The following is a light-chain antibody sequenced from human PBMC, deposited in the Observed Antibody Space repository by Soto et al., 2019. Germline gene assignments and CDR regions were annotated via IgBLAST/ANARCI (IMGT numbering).Light chain of an antibody. J-gene: IGKJ3*01. V-gene: IGKV3-20*01. Sequence: PGERATLSCRASQRVGSSYLAWYQQKPGQAPRLLIYATSSRATDIPDRFSGSGSGTDFTLTISRLEPEDFAVYYCQQYQTFGPGTKVDI. CDR1: QRVGSSY. CDR2: ATS. CDR3: QQYQT.